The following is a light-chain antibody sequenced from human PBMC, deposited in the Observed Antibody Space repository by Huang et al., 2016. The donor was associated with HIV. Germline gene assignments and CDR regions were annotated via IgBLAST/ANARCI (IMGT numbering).Light chain of an antibody. V-gene: IGKV3-20*01. CDR3: QQYRSSPWT. CDR1: KSIGSTS. Sequence: DIVLTQSPGTLSLSPGERATLSCSARKSIGSTSLAWYQQKPGQAPRLLIYGASSRATGIPDRFSGSGSATDFTLIISRLEAEDFAVYYCQQYRSSPWTFGQGTKVEIK. J-gene: IGKJ1*01. CDR2: GAS.